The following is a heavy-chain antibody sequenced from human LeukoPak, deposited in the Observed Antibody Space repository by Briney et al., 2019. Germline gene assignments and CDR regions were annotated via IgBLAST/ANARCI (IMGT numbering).Heavy chain of an antibody. Sequence: SVKVSCKASGGTFSSYAITWVRQAPGQGLEWMGRIIPIFGAANYAQKFQGRVTITTDESTRTAYMELSSLRSEDTAVYYCARERPPGDSSSWFLEGYFDIWGQGSLVIVSS. CDR2: IIPIFGAA. J-gene: IGHJ4*02. CDR3: ARERPPGDSSSWFLEGYFDI. CDR1: GGTFSSYA. D-gene: IGHD6-13*01. V-gene: IGHV1-69*05.